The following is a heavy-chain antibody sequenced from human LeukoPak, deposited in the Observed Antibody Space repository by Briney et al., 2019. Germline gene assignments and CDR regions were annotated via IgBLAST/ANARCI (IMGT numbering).Heavy chain of an antibody. Sequence: SETLSLTRAVSGGSISSGGYSWSWIRQPPGKGLEWIGYIYHSGSTYYNPSLKSRVTISVDRSKNQFSLKLSSVTAADTAVYYCARAHDYGDYFDYWGQGTLVTVSS. CDR3: ARAHDYGDYFDY. CDR1: GGSISSGGYS. J-gene: IGHJ4*02. V-gene: IGHV4-30-2*01. D-gene: IGHD4-17*01. CDR2: IYHSGST.